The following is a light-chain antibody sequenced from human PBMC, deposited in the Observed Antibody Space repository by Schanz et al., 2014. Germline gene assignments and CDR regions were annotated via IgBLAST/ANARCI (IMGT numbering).Light chain of an antibody. CDR2: GNS. CDR3: ATSDDTLSGPV. CDR1: TSNIGAGYD. V-gene: IGLV1-40*02. J-gene: IGLJ2*01. Sequence: QSVLTQPPSVSGAPGQRVTISCAGSTSNIGAGYDVHWYQQLPGTVPKLLIYGNSNRPSGVPDRFSGSKSGTSASLAISGLQSEDEADYYCATSDDTLSGPVFGGGTKLTVL.